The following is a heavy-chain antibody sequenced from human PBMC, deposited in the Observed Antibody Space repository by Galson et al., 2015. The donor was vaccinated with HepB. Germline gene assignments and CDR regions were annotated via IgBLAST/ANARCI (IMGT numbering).Heavy chain of an antibody. D-gene: IGHD1-26*01. CDR1: GDSVSSNSAA. CDR3: ARGGSYYVGYYYGRDV. Sequence: CAISGDSVSSNSAAWNWIRQSPSRGLEWLGRTYYRSKWYNDYAVSVKSRITINPDTSKNQFSLQLNSVTPEDTAVYYCARGGSYYVGYYYGRDVWGQGTTVTVSS. CDR2: TYYRSKWYN. V-gene: IGHV6-1*01. J-gene: IGHJ6*02.